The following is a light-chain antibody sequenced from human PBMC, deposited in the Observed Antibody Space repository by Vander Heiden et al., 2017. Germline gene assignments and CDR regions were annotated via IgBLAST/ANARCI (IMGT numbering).Light chain of an antibody. CDR1: QSVSSH. Sequence: EIVLTQSPATLSLSPGERATLSCRASQSVSSHLAWYQHKPGQAPRRLIYNASNRATGSPARFSGSGSGTDFTLTISSLQPDDFAVYYCQQRSSWPPITFGQGTRLEIK. CDR2: NAS. J-gene: IGKJ5*01. CDR3: QQRSSWPPIT. V-gene: IGKV3-11*01.